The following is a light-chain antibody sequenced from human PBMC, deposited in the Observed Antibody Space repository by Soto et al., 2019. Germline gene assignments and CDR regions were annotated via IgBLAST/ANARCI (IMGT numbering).Light chain of an antibody. Sequence: EIVLTQSPYTLSLAPGRRATFSCRGSQSVRSERLAWYQHKRGQAPRLVIFDASSRATGIPERFSGSGSGTDFTLTITRLEPEDFAVYFCQQYDVSPITFGLGTRLEI. CDR2: DAS. CDR1: QSVRSER. CDR3: QQYDVSPIT. J-gene: IGKJ5*01. V-gene: IGKV3-20*01.